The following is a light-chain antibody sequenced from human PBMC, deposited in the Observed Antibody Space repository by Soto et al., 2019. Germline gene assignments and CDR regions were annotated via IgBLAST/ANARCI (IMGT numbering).Light chain of an antibody. CDR3: QSFDSSLRVYV. CDR1: SSDVGGYNY. CDR2: EVS. J-gene: IGLJ1*01. V-gene: IGLV2-14*01. Sequence: QSALTQPASVSGSPGQSITISCTGTSSDVGGYNYVSWYQQHPGKAPKLMIYEVSNRPSGVSNRFSGSKSGTSASLVISGLQAEDEADYYCQSFDSSLRVYVFGSGTKVTVL.